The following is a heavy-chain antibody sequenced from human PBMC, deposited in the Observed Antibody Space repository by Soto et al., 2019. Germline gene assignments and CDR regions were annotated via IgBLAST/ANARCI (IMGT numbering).Heavy chain of an antibody. J-gene: IGHJ6*02. V-gene: IGHV4-4*07. CDR1: GADINTYS. CDR3: ARDREAGYNFYYGMEV. CDR2: IYTSASI. D-gene: IGHD6-19*01. Sequence: SETLSLTCSVSGADINTYSWTWIRQPAGKGLEWIGRIYTSASINYNPSLRGRVTLSVDTSTNQVSLKLASVTAADTAAYYCARDREAGYNFYYGMEVWGQGTTVTVSS.